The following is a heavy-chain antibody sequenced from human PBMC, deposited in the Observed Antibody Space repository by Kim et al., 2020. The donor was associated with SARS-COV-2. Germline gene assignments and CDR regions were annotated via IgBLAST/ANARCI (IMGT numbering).Heavy chain of an antibody. D-gene: IGHD3-10*01. V-gene: IGHV3-64D*09. Sequence: GGSLRLSCSASGFTFSSHAMHWVRQAPGKGLEYVSAISSNGGSTYYADSVKGRFTISRDNSKNTLYLQMSSLRAEDTAVYYCVKANYYGSGSYIDYWGQGTRVSVSS. CDR2: ISSNGGST. J-gene: IGHJ4*02. CDR3: VKANYYGSGSYIDY. CDR1: GFTFSSHA.